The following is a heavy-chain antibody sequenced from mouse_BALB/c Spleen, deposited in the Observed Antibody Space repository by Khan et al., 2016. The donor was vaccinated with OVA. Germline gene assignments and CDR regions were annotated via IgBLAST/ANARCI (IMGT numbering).Heavy chain of an antibody. CDR2: VYPYNDGT. J-gene: IGHJ3*01. Sequence: EVQLQESGPELVKPGASVKMSCKASVYTFTAYVMQWVQQKPGQGLEWIGYVYPYNDGTKYNEKFRGKATLTSDKSSNTLYMQLSSLTSADAAVYYCARSEGYDGGLAYWGQGTLVTVSA. D-gene: IGHD2-3*01. V-gene: IGHV1S136*01. CDR1: VYTFTAYV. CDR3: ARSEGYDGGLAY.